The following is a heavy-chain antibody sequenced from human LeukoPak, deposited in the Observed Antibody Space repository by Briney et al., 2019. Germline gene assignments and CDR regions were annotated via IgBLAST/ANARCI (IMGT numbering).Heavy chain of an antibody. CDR1: GYTFTGYY. D-gene: IGHD1-26*01. CDR3: AGEGDGPYYYYYMDV. J-gene: IGHJ6*03. V-gene: IGHV1-2*02. Sequence: GASVKVSCKASGYTFTGYYMHWVRQAPGQGLEWMGWINPNSGGTNYAQKFQGRVTMTRDTSISTAYMELSRLRSDDTAVYYCAGEGDGPYYYYYMDVWGKGTTVTVSS. CDR2: INPNSGGT.